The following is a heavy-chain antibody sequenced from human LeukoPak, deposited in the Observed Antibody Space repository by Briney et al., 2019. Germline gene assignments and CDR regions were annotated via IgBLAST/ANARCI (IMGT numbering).Heavy chain of an antibody. Sequence: SETLSLTCTVSGGSISSYYWSWIRQPPGKGLEWIGYIYTSGSTNYNPSLKSRVTISVDTSKNQFSLKLSSVTAADTAVYYCARHGPYYDFWSGYSYVFDYWSQGTLVTVSS. CDR2: IYTSGST. D-gene: IGHD3-3*01. V-gene: IGHV4-4*09. J-gene: IGHJ4*02. CDR1: GGSISSYY. CDR3: ARHGPYYDFWSGYSYVFDY.